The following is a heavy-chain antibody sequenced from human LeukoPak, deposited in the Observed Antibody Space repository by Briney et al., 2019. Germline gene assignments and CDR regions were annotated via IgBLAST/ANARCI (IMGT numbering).Heavy chain of an antibody. Sequence: SGGSLSLSCAASGFTFSGSAMHWVRQASGKGLEWVGRIRSKANSYATAYAASVKGRFTISRDDSKNTAYLQMNSLKTEDTAVYYCTTRGYSGYDLYYYYGMDVWGQGTTVTVSS. J-gene: IGHJ6*02. CDR2: IRSKANSYAT. CDR3: TTRGYSGYDLYYYYGMDV. V-gene: IGHV3-73*01. CDR1: GFTFSGSA. D-gene: IGHD5-12*01.